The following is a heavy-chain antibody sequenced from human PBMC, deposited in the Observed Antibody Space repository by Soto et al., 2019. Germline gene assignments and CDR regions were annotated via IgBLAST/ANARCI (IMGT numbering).Heavy chain of an antibody. Sequence: SETLSLTCTVSGGSISSGGYYWSWIRQHPEKGLEWIGYIYYSGSTYYNPSLKSRVTISVDTSKNQFSLKLSSVTAADTAVYYCARSGYSYGPNPLLYWGQGTLVTVS. D-gene: IGHD5-18*01. J-gene: IGHJ4*02. CDR3: ARSGYSYGPNPLLY. CDR2: IYYSGST. V-gene: IGHV4-31*03. CDR1: GGSISSGGYY.